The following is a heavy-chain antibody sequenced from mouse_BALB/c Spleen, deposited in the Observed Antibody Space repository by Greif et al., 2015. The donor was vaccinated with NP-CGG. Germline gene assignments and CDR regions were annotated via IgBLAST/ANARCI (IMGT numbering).Heavy chain of an antibody. V-gene: IGHV14-3*02. CDR3: ARYGDGTWFAY. CDR1: GFNIKDTY. Sequence: EVKLMESGAELVKPGASVKLSCTASGFNIKDTYMHWVKQRPEQGLEWIGRIDPANGNTKYDPKFQGKATITADTSSNPAYLQLSSLTSEDTAVYYCARYGDGTWFAYWGQGTLVTVSA. J-gene: IGHJ3*01. CDR2: IDPANGNT. D-gene: IGHD1-2*01.